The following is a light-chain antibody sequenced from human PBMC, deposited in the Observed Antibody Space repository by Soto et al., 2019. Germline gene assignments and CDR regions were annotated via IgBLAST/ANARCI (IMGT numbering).Light chain of an antibody. J-gene: IGLJ1*01. CDR2: DVS. Sequence: QSALTQPASVSGSPGQSITISCTGTSSDVGGYNYVSWYQQHPGKAPKLMIYDVSNRPSGVSNRFSGSKSGNTASLTISGLQAEDEDDYYCSSYTSSSNLYVFVPGTKLTVL. CDR1: SSDVGGYNY. CDR3: SSYTSSSNLYV. V-gene: IGLV2-14*01.